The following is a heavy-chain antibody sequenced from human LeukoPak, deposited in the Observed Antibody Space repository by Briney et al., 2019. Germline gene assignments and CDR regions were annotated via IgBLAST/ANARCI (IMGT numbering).Heavy chain of an antibody. CDR1: GFPFSSYA. V-gene: IGHV3-23*01. J-gene: IGHJ4*02. Sequence: GGSLRLSCAASGFPFSSYAMSWVRQGPGKGLEWVPAVSGSGGTTYYADSVKGRFTISRDNSKSTLYLQMNSLRAEDAAVYYCAKSDYYDSSGHPSSFEYWGQGTLVTVSS. D-gene: IGHD3-22*01. CDR2: VSGSGGTT. CDR3: AKSDYYDSSGHPSSFEY.